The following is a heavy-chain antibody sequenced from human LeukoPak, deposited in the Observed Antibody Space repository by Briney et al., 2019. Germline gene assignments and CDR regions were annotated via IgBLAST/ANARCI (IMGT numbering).Heavy chain of an antibody. CDR1: GFTFSNYA. Sequence: QPGGSVRLSCAASGFTFSNYAMSWVRQAPGKGLEWVSAISGSGDRTYYEDSVKGRFTISRDNSKNRLFLQMNSLRANDTAVYYCTKGCGGGCHSIDYWGQGTLVTVSS. D-gene: IGHD2-21*02. V-gene: IGHV3-23*01. J-gene: IGHJ4*02. CDR2: ISGSGDRT. CDR3: TKGCGGGCHSIDY.